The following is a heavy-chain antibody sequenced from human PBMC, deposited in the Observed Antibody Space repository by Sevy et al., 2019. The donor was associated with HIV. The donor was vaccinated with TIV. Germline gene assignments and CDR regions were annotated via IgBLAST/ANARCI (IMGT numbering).Heavy chain of an antibody. J-gene: IGHJ4*02. D-gene: IGHD6-19*01. Sequence: ASVKVSCKASGYTFTSYAMHWVRQAPGQRLEWMGWINAGNGNTKYSQKFQGRVTITRDTSAGTAYMELSSLGSEDTAVYYCARDGIAVAGRLFDYWGQGTLVTVSS. CDR1: GYTFTSYA. V-gene: IGHV1-3*01. CDR2: INAGNGNT. CDR3: ARDGIAVAGRLFDY.